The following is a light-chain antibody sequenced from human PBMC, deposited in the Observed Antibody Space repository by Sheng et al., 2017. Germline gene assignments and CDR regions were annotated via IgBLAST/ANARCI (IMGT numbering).Light chain of an antibody. J-gene: IGKJ1*01. CDR1: QSVSSN. CDR2: GAS. Sequence: IVMTQSPATLSVSPGERATLSCRASQSVSSNLAWYQQKPGQAPRLLIYGASTRATGIPARFSGSGSGTDFTLTISSLEPEDSAVYYCQQRSNWPWTFGQGTKVEIK. V-gene: IGKV3-11*01. CDR3: QQRSNWPWT.